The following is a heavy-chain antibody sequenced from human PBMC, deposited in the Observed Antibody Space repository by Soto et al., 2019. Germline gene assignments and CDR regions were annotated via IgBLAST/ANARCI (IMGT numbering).Heavy chain of an antibody. J-gene: IGHJ6*02. CDR2: ISCSGGST. Sequence: GGSLRLSCAASGFTFSSYAMSWVRQAPGKGLEWVSAISCSGGSTYYAYSVKGRFTISIDNSKNKMYLQMNSLRAEDTAVYYCAKDRGYSYGYGGKGYYGMHXWGQGTTVTVS. V-gene: IGHV3-23*01. CDR3: AKDRGYSYGYGGKGYYGMHX. CDR1: GFTFSSYA. D-gene: IGHD5-18*01.